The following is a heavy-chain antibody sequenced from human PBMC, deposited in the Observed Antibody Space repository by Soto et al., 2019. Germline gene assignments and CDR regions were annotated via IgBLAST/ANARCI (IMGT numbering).Heavy chain of an antibody. Sequence: SVKVSCKASGGTFSSYAISWVRQAPGQGLEWMGGIIPIFGTANYAQKFQGRVTITADESTSTAYMELSSLRSEDTAVYYCARVESSGVDYYYYYGMDVWGQGTTVTVSS. D-gene: IGHD6-19*01. V-gene: IGHV1-69*13. J-gene: IGHJ6*02. CDR3: ARVESSGVDYYYYYGMDV. CDR2: IIPIFGTA. CDR1: GGTFSSYA.